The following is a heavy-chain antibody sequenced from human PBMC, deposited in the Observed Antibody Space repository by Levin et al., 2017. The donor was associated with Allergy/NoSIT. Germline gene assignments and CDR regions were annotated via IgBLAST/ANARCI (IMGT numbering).Heavy chain of an antibody. CDR1: GFTFSSYS. D-gene: IGHD3-3*01. Sequence: GGSLRLSCAASGFTFSSYSMNWVRQAPGKGLEWVSSISSSSYIYYADSVKGRFTISRDNAKNSLYLQMNSLRAEDTAVYYCARNYYDFWSGYYTEFDYWGQGTLVTVSS. CDR3: ARNYYDFWSGYYTEFDY. J-gene: IGHJ4*02. CDR2: ISSSSYI. V-gene: IGHV3-21*01.